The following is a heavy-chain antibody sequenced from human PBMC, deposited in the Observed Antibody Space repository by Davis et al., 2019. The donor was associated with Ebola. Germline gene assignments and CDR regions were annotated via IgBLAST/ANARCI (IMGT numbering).Heavy chain of an antibody. CDR1: GYTFTDYP. D-gene: IGHD2-15*01. CDR3: ARAQYCSGGRCYSTY. J-gene: IGHJ4*02. Sequence: ASVKVSCKASGYTFTDYPINWVRQAPGQGLEWLGWINTDTRNPTYAQGFTGRFVFSLDTSVSTAYLQISSLKAEDTAVYYCARAQYCSGGRCYSTYWGQGTLVTVSS. CDR2: INTDTRNP. V-gene: IGHV7-4-1*02.